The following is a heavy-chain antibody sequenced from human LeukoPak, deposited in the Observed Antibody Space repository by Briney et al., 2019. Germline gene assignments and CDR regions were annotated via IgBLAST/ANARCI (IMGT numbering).Heavy chain of an antibody. V-gene: IGHV1-2*06. CDR1: GYTFTGYY. Sequence: GATVKVSCKASGYTFTGYYMHWVRQAPGQGLEWMGRINPNSGGTNYAQKFQGRVTMTRDTSISTAYMELSRLRSDDTAVYYCARGFGQWLLPDAFDIWGQGTMVTVSS. CDR3: ARGFGQWLLPDAFDI. D-gene: IGHD6-19*01. CDR2: INPNSGGT. J-gene: IGHJ3*02.